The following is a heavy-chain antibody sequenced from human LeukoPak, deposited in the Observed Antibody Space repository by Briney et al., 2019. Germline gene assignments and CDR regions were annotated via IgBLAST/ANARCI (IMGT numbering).Heavy chain of an antibody. CDR2: IRYDGSNK. CDR1: GFTFSSYG. Sequence: GGSLRLSCAASGFTFSSYGMHWVRQAPGKGLEWVAFIRYDGSNKYYADSVKGRFTISRDNSKNTLYLQMNSLRAEDTAVYYCAKRGGICSSTSCQYIQHWGQGTLVTVSS. J-gene: IGHJ1*01. D-gene: IGHD2-2*01. V-gene: IGHV3-30*02. CDR3: AKRGGICSSTSCQYIQH.